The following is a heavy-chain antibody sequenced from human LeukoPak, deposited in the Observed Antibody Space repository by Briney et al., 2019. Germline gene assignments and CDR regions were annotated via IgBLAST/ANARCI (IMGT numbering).Heavy chain of an antibody. D-gene: IGHD1-26*01. J-gene: IGHJ5*02. Sequence: GGSLRLSCAASGFTFSGYYMSWIRQAPGKGLEWVSYISSSGSTIYYADSVKGRFTISRDNAKNSLYLQMYSLRAEDTAVYYCARAPTKWELPTTPASLFRFDPWGQGTLVTVSS. CDR2: ISSSGSTI. V-gene: IGHV3-11*04. CDR3: ARAPTKWELPTTPASLFRFDP. CDR1: GFTFSGYY.